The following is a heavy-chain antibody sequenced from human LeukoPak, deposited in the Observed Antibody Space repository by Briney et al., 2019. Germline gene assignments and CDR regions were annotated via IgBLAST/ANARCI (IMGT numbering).Heavy chain of an antibody. V-gene: IGHV3-30*18. D-gene: IGHD3-22*01. Sequence: PGRSLRLSCVVSGFTFSSHGMHWVRQAPGKGLEWVAVISYDGSNKYYADSVKGRFTISRDNSKNTLYLQMNRLRAEDTAVYYCAKRGYYYDSSGYYSRTYFDYWGQGTLVIVSS. CDR2: ISYDGSNK. J-gene: IGHJ4*02. CDR1: GFTFSSHG. CDR3: AKRGYYYDSSGYYSRTYFDY.